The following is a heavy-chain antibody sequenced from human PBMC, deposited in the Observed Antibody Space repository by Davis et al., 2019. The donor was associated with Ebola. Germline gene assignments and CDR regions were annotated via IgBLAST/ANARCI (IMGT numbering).Heavy chain of an antibody. J-gene: IGHJ6*03. CDR1: GFTFSSYG. CDR2: IWYDGSNE. V-gene: IGHV3-33*01. CDR3: ARDSGIVVPYYMDV. Sequence: GESLKISCAASGFTFSSYGMHWVRQAPGKGLEWVAVIWYDGSNEDYADSVKGRFTISRDNSKNTLYLQMNSLRDEDTAVYYCARDSGIVVPYYMDVWGKGTTVTVSS. D-gene: IGHD2-2*01.